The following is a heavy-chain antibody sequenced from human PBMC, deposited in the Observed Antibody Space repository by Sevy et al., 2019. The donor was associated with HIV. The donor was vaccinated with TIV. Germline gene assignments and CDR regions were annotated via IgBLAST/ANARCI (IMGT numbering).Heavy chain of an antibody. V-gene: IGHV3-30-3*01. Sequence: GGSLRLSCAASGFTFSSYAMHWVRQAPDKGLEWVAVISYDGSNKYYADSVKGRFTISRDNSKNTLYLQMNSLRAEDTAVYYCARAPIVVVIAPADYWGQGTLVTVSS. CDR2: ISYDGSNK. D-gene: IGHD3-22*01. J-gene: IGHJ4*02. CDR1: GFTFSSYA. CDR3: ARAPIVVVIAPADY.